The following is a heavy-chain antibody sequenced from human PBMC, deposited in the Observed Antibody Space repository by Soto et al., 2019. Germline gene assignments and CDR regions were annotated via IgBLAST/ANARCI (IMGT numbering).Heavy chain of an antibody. D-gene: IGHD1-1*01. CDR3: ARQGWNQRRNAFDI. CDR1: GYTFTGYY. Sequence: ASVKVSCKASGYTFTGYYMHWVRQDHGQGLEWMGWINPNSGGTNYAQKFQGWVTMTRDTSISTAYMELSRLRSDDTAVYYCARQGWNQRRNAFDIWGQGTMVTVSS. V-gene: IGHV1-2*04. J-gene: IGHJ3*02. CDR2: INPNSGGT.